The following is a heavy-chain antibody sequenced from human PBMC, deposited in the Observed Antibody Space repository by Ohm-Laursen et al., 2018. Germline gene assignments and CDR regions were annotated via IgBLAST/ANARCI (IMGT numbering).Heavy chain of an antibody. V-gene: IGHV4-59*02. D-gene: IGHD3/OR15-3a*01. CDR3: ARDGVDFWTGRPYYYYGMDV. CDR2: TYYRGST. CDR1: GVSVSGYS. Sequence: PGTLSLTCPVSGVSVSGYSWNWIRQPPGKGLEWIGNTYYRGSTKYSPSLRSRVTISLDTSKNQVSLNLSSVTAADTAVYYCARDGVDFWTGRPYYYYGMDVWGQGTTVTVSS. J-gene: IGHJ6*02.